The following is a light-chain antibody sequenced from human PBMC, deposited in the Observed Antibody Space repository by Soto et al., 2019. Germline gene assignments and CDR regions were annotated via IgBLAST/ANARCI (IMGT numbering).Light chain of an antibody. J-gene: IGLJ3*02. CDR1: SSNIGAGYD. CDR3: QSYDSSLSGWV. Sequence: QSALTQPPSVSGAPGQRVTISCTGSSSNIGAGYDVHWYQQLPGTAPKLLIYGNNNRPSGVPDRFSGSKSGTSASLAITGLQPEDEADYYCQSYDSSLSGWVFGGGTKVTVL. CDR2: GNN. V-gene: IGLV1-40*01.